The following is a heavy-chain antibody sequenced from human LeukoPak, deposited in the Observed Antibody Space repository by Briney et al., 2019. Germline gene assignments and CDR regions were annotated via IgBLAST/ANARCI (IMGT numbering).Heavy chain of an antibody. CDR3: ARDPRGIFGVAGGYFDY. CDR1: GGTFSSYA. D-gene: IGHD3-3*01. Sequence: SVKVSCRASGGTFSSYAISWVRQAPGQGLEWMGGIIPIFGTANYAQKFQGRVTITADKSTSTAYMELSSLRSEDTAVYYCARDPRGIFGVAGGYFDYWGQGTLVTVSS. J-gene: IGHJ4*02. V-gene: IGHV1-69*06. CDR2: IIPIFGTA.